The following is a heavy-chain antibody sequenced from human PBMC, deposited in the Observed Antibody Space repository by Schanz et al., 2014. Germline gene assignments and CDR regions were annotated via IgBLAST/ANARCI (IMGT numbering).Heavy chain of an antibody. Sequence: QVQLVQSGAEVKKPGSSVKVSCKASGGTFSTYTISWVRQAPGQGLEWMGRIIPILGIANYAQKFQGRVTITADKSTSTAYMELSSLRSEYTAVYYCASSGAGYSSSWDFDYWGQGTLVTVSS. CDR3: ASSGAGYSSSWDFDY. D-gene: IGHD6-13*01. CDR2: IIPILGIA. V-gene: IGHV1-69*02. CDR1: GGTFSTYT. J-gene: IGHJ4*02.